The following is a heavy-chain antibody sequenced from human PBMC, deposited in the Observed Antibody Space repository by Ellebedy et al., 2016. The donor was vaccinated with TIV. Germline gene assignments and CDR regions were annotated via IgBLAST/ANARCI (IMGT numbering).Heavy chain of an antibody. CDR1: GFTFSEHS. CDR2: IWYDGSLT. CDR3: AKDSSSSSSGMDV. Sequence: GGSLRLSXVASGFTFSEHSMHWVRQAPGKGLEWVAVIWYDGSLTYYGDSMKGRFTISRDNSKNTLYLQMNSLRTEDTAVYYCAKDSSSSSSGMDVWGQGTTVTVSS. V-gene: IGHV3-30*02. J-gene: IGHJ6*02. D-gene: IGHD6-13*01.